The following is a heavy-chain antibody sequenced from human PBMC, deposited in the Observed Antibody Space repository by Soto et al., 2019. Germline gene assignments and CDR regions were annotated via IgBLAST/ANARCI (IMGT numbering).Heavy chain of an antibody. CDR3: ARDPVNYYGSWTYGMDF. CDR2: IGYDGSNK. J-gene: IGHJ6*02. V-gene: IGHV3-30-3*01. Sequence: QVQLVESGGGVVQPGRSLRLSCAASGLTLSRFAMHWVRQAPGKGLEWVAVIGYDGSNKDYEDSLKGRFTISRDNSKNTLYLQMNSLRPEDTAVYYCARDPVNYYGSWTYGMDFWGQGTTVTVSS. CDR1: GLTLSRFA. D-gene: IGHD3-10*01.